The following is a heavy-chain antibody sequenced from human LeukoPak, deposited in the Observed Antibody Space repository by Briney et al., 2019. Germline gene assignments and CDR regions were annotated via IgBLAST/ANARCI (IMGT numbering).Heavy chain of an antibody. J-gene: IGHJ6*02. D-gene: IGHD2-2*02. CDR2: ISAYNGNT. CDR3: AREDIVVVPAAIPAAPYYYYYGMDV. Sequence: ASVKVSCKASGYTFTSYGISWVRQAPGQGLEWMGWISAYNGNTNYAQKLQGRVTMTTDTSTSTAYVELRSLRSDDTAVYYCAREDIVVVPAAIPAAPYYYYYGMDVWGQGTTVTVSS. CDR1: GYTFTSYG. V-gene: IGHV1-18*01.